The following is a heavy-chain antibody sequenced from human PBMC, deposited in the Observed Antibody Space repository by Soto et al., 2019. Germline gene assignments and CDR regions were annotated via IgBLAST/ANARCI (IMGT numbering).Heavy chain of an antibody. CDR2: MNSRTGST. Sequence: QVQLVQSGAEVKKPGDSVKVSCRASGYTFTTHYLHGVRQAPGQGFEWLGVMNSRTGSTTYAQKFQDRVTMTRDTSTSTGYMELTSLRPEDTAVYYCAREVIGNYYGMDVWGQGTTVIVPS. V-gene: IGHV1-46*01. J-gene: IGHJ6*02. CDR3: AREVIGNYYGMDV. CDR1: GYTFTTHY.